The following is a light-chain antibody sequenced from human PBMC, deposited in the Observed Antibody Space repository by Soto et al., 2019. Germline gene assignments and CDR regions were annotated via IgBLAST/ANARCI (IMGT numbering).Light chain of an antibody. CDR1: QTIGSN. Sequence: EIVLTQSPATLSVFPGERATLSCRASQTIGSNLAWYQQKPGQAPRLLIYDASNRATGIPARFSGSGSGTDFTLTISSLEPEDFAVYYCQQRYSGWTFGQGTKVDIK. CDR2: DAS. V-gene: IGKV3-11*01. CDR3: QQRYSGWT. J-gene: IGKJ1*01.